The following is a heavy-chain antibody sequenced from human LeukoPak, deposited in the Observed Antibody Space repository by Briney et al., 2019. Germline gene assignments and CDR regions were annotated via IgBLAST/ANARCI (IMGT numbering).Heavy chain of an antibody. J-gene: IGHJ4*02. CDR3: ARDPRGCSGGSCYSI. Sequence: SETLSLTCTVSGGSISSYYWSWIRQPPGPGLEWIGYIYYSGSTNYTPSLKSRVTISVDTSKQQFSLQLSSVTAADTAVYYCARDPRGCSGGSCYSIWGQGTLVTVSS. V-gene: IGHV4-59*01. CDR1: GGSISSYY. CDR2: IYYSGST. D-gene: IGHD2-15*01.